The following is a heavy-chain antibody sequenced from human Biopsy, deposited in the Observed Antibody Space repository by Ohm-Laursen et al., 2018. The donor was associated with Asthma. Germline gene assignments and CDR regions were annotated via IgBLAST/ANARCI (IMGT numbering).Heavy chain of an antibody. CDR1: GFSFNSYG. CDR2: ISYDGGNK. D-gene: IGHD3-10*01. CDR3: AKDVVWFRELGGMDV. Sequence: SSLRLSCSASGFSFNSYGMHWVRRAPGKGLEWVAVISYDGGNKYYGDSVKGRFTISRDNSKNTLYLQMNSLRAGDTAVYYCAKDVVWFRELGGMDVWGQGTTVTVSS. J-gene: IGHJ6*02. V-gene: IGHV3-30*18.